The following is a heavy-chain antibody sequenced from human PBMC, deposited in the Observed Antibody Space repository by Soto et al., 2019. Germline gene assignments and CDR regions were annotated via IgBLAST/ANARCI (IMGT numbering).Heavy chain of an antibody. V-gene: IGHV3-30*18. CDR2: ISYDGSNK. Sequence: GGSLRLSCAASGFTFSSYGMHWVRQAPGKGLEWVAVISYDGSNKYYADSVKGRFTISRDNSKNTLYLQMNSLRAEDTAVYYCAKDSLFNSGYDRDYWGQGTLVTVSS. D-gene: IGHD5-12*01. CDR3: AKDSLFNSGYDRDY. J-gene: IGHJ4*02. CDR1: GFTFSSYG.